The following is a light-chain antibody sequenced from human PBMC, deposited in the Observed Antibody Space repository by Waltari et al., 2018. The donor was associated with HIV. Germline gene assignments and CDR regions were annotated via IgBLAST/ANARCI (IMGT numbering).Light chain of an antibody. V-gene: IGKV1-27*01. CDR2: RTS. J-gene: IGKJ5*01. Sequence: IEMTQSPAALSASVGDRVTITCRASQGIRTHLAWYQQKPGKAPTHLIYRTSTLHSGVPSRFTGTGSGTDFTLTINGLQPDDVATYFCQKYNSVPIIFGQGTRLEV. CDR3: QKYNSVPII. CDR1: QGIRTH.